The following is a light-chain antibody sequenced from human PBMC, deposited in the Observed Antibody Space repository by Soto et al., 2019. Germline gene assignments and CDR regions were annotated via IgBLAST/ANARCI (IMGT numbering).Light chain of an antibody. Sequence: DIQMTQAPSSLSAAVGDRVTITCRASQSIINYLNWYRQKPGKAPRFLIYAASTLESGVPSRFSGSGSGTDFTLTISTLQPEDVATYYCQQSHRTSYTFGQGTKVEIK. CDR3: QQSHRTSYT. J-gene: IGKJ2*01. CDR1: QSIINY. V-gene: IGKV1-39*01. CDR2: AAS.